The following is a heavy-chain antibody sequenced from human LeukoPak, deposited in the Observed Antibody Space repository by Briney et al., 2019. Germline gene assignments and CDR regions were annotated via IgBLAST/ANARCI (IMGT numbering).Heavy chain of an antibody. D-gene: IGHD1-14*01. CDR3: ASFTSYRGPFDP. CDR1: GGSISSYY. Sequence: SETLSLTCTVSGGSISSYYWSWIRQPPGKGLEWIGYIYYSGSTNYNPSLKSRVTISVDTSKNQFSLKLSSVTAADTAVYYCASFTSYRGPFDPWGQGTLVTVSS. J-gene: IGHJ5*02. V-gene: IGHV4-59*08. CDR2: IYYSGST.